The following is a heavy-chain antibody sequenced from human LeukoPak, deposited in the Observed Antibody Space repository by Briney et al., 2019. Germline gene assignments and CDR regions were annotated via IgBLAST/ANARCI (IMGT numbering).Heavy chain of an antibody. CDR2: IYYSGST. CDR3: ARSNYRWSIDY. D-gene: IGHD4/OR15-4a*01. V-gene: IGHV4-34*01. CDR1: GGSFSGYY. Sequence: PSETLSLTCAVYGGSFSGYYWSWIRQPPGKGLEWIGSIYYSGSTYYNPSLKSRVTISVDTSKNQFSLKLSSVTAADTAVYYCARSNYRWSIDYWGQGTLVTVSS. J-gene: IGHJ4*02.